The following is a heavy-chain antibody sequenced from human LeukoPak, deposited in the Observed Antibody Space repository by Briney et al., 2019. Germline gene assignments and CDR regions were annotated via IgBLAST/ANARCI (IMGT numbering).Heavy chain of an antibody. CDR1: GFSFSAFW. CDR2: IYSGGST. Sequence: GGSLRLSCAASGFSFSAFWMSWVRQAPGKGLEWVSVIYSGGSTYYADSVKGRFTISRDNSKNTLYLQMNSLRAEDTAVYYCARTHSSGYSDYWGQGTLVTVSS. CDR3: ARTHSSGYSDY. D-gene: IGHD3-22*01. V-gene: IGHV3-53*01. J-gene: IGHJ4*02.